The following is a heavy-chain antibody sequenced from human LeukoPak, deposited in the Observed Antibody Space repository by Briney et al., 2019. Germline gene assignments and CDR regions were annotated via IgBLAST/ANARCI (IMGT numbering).Heavy chain of an antibody. CDR2: IYYSGST. V-gene: IGHV4-30-4*01. Sequence: SQTLSLTCTVSGGSISSGDYYWSWIRQPPGKGLEWIGYIYYSGSTYYNPSLKSRVTISVDTSKNRFSLKLSSVTAADTAVYYCARVGYYDRCFDYWGQGTLVTVSS. CDR1: GGSISSGDYY. CDR3: ARVGYYDRCFDY. J-gene: IGHJ4*02. D-gene: IGHD3-22*01.